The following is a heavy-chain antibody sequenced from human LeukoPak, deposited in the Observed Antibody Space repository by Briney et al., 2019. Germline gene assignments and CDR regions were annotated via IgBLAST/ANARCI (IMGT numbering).Heavy chain of an antibody. CDR1: GYSISSGYY. CDR3: ARLRVRGYGYGPWEGPTWLDY. J-gene: IGHJ4*02. Sequence: SETLSLTCTVSGYSISSGYYWGWIRQPPGKGLEWIGSIYHSGSTYYNPSLKSRVTISVDTSKNQFSLKLSSVTAADTAVYYCARLRVRGYGYGPWEGPTWLDYWGQGTRVTVSS. D-gene: IGHD5-18*01. CDR2: IYHSGST. V-gene: IGHV4-38-2*02.